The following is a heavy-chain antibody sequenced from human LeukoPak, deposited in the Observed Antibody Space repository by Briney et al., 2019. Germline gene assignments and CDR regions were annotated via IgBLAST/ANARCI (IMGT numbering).Heavy chain of an antibody. Sequence: ASVKVSCKASGYTFTSYDINWVRQATGQGLGWMGWMNPNSGNTGYAQKFQGRVTMTRNTSISTAYMELSSLGSEDTAVYYCARVLYYYDSSGYRWDAFDIWGQGTMVTVSS. V-gene: IGHV1-8*01. CDR1: GYTFTSYD. J-gene: IGHJ3*02. CDR3: ARVLYYYDSSGYRWDAFDI. D-gene: IGHD3-22*01. CDR2: MNPNSGNT.